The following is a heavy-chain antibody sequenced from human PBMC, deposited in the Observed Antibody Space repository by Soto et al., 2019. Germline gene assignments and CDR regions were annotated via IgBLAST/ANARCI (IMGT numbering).Heavy chain of an antibody. CDR1: GFTFSSYA. D-gene: IGHD3-22*01. J-gene: IGHJ4*02. V-gene: IGHV3-23*01. CDR2: ISGSGGST. CDR3: AKDRKGYYDRSGYSLY. Sequence: PGGSLRLSCAASGFTFSSYAMSWVRQAPGKGLEWVSAISGSGGSTYYADSVKGRFTISRDNSKNTLYLQMNSLRAEDTAVYYCAKDRKGYYDRSGYSLYWGQGTLVTVSS.